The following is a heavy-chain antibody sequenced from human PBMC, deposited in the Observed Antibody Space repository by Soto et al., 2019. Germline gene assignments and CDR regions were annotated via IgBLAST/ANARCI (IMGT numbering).Heavy chain of an antibody. CDR1: GGSISTYY. CDR2: IDNSGST. D-gene: IGHD6-13*01. CDR3: ARGYRFSSNRYTGCGP. J-gene: IGHJ5*02. V-gene: IGHV4-59*01. Sequence: SETLSLTCTVSGGSISTYYWSWLRQSPGKGLEWIGYIDNSGSTTYNPSLKSRATISGDTSKNQFSLKLNSVTAADTAVYYCARGYRFSSNRYTGCGPWGLGILVSVS.